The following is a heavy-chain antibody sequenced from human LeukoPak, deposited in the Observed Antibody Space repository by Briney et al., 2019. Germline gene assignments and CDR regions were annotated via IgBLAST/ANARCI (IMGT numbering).Heavy chain of an antibody. CDR3: ARLLNNDNAGDPDTFDM. D-gene: IGHD4-17*01. V-gene: IGHV4-59*08. CDR2: ISYSGGT. Sequence: SETLSLTCSASGGSISGHYWSWIRQPPGKGLEWIAYISYSGGTRYNPSFQSRVTISLDTSKTHFSLKLTSVTAADTAMYYCARLLNNDNAGDPDTFDMWGPGTMVTVSS. J-gene: IGHJ3*02. CDR1: GGSISGHY.